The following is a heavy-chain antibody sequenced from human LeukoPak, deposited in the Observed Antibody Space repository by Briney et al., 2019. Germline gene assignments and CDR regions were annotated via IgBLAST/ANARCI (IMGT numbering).Heavy chain of an antibody. CDR3: ARDAYSGSYYPYFDY. D-gene: IGHD1-26*01. Sequence: PSQTLSLTCTVSGGSISSGSYYWSWIRQPAGKGLEWIGRIYTSGTTNYNPSLKSRVAISVDTSKNQFSLKLSSVTAADTAVYYCARDAYSGSYYPYFDYWGQGTLVTVSS. V-gene: IGHV4-61*02. CDR2: IYTSGTT. CDR1: GGSISSGSYY. J-gene: IGHJ4*02.